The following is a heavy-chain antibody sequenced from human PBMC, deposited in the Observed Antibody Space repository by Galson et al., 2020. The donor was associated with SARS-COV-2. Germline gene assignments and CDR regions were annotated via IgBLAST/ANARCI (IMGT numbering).Heavy chain of an antibody. D-gene: IGHD3-3*01. Sequence: SDTLSLPCAISGASVSSNSAAWNWNRQSPSRGLEWLGRTYYSPKWYNDYAVSVKTRITINPDTSKIQFPLQLNSVTPEDTAVYYCARGGNTKTVFGVVIIRGWFDPWGQGTLVTVSS. V-gene: IGHV6-1*01. CDR3: ARGGNTKTVFGVVIIRGWFDP. CDR2: TYYSPKWYN. J-gene: IGHJ5*02. CDR1: GASVSSNSAA.